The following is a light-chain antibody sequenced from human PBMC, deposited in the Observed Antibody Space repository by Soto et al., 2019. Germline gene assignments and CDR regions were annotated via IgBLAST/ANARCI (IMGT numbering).Light chain of an antibody. CDR1: SSDVGTYDF. Sequence: QSALTQPASVSGSPGQSITISCTGTSSDVGTYDFVSWYQHLPGKAPKLILYEVRNRPLGVSIRFSGSKSANTASLIISGLQAEDEGDCFCSSYTSSSTLAFGTVTKVTVL. J-gene: IGLJ1*01. V-gene: IGLV2-14*01. CDR2: EVR. CDR3: SSYTSSSTLA.